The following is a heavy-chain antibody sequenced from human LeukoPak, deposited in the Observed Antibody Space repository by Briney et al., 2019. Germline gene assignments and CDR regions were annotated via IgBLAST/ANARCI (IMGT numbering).Heavy chain of an antibody. V-gene: IGHV1-2*02. CDR1: GYSFTGYF. J-gene: IGHJ5*02. CDR2: INPNSGGT. CDR3: AREGYYDSSGYYYA. Sequence: ASVKVSCKASGYSFTGYFIHWVRQAPGQGLEWMGWINPNSGGTNYAQKFQGRVTMTRDTSISTAYMELSRLRSDDTAVYYCAREGYYDSSGYYYAWGQGTLVTVSS. D-gene: IGHD3-22*01.